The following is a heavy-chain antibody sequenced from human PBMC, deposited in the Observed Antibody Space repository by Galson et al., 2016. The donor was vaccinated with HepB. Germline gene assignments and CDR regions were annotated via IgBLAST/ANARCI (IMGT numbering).Heavy chain of an antibody. CDR3: ARAGSDVDRHFYYGMDG. CDR1: GGTFNSYA. J-gene: IGHJ6*02. V-gene: IGHV1-69*13. CDR2: SIPIFGSA. Sequence: SVKVSCKASGGTFNSYAISWVRQAPGQGLEWMGESIPIFGSANYAQKFQGRVTITADESTNTAYMELTRLSSEDTAIYYCARAGSDVDRHFYYGMDGWAQGTTVTVSS. D-gene: IGHD3-10*01.